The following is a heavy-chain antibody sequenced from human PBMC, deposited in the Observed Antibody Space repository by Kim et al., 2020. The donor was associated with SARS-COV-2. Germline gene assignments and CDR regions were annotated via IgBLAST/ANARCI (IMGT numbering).Heavy chain of an antibody. Sequence: SETLSLTCTVSGGSISSYYWSWIRQPAGKGLEWIGRIYTSGSTNYNPSLKSRVTMSVDTSKNQFSLKLSSVTAADTAVYYCARDTGYYDILTGYYPNYGMDVWGQGTTFTVSS. J-gene: IGHJ6*02. CDR2: IYTSGST. CDR1: GGSISSYY. V-gene: IGHV4-4*07. D-gene: IGHD3-9*01. CDR3: ARDTGYYDILTGYYPNYGMDV.